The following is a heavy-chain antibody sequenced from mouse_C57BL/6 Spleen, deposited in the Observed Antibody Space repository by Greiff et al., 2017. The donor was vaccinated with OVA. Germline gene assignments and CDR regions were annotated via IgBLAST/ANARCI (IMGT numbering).Heavy chain of an antibody. CDR1: GYTFTDYY. Sequence: VQLQQSGPVLVKPGASVTMSCKASGYTFTDYYMNWVKQSPGQSLEWIGVINPYNGGTSYNQKFKGKATLTVDKSSSTAYMELHSLTSEDAAVYYCVRGRLFDYWGQGTTVTVSA. CDR2: INPYNGGT. CDR3: VRGRLFDY. V-gene: IGHV1-19*01. J-gene: IGHJ2*01. D-gene: IGHD3-2*02.